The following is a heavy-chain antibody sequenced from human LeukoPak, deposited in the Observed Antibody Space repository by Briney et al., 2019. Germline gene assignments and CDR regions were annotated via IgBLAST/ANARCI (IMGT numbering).Heavy chain of an antibody. J-gene: IGHJ5*02. CDR3: ARDFLLNWFDP. D-gene: IGHD2/OR15-2a*01. V-gene: IGHV4-4*07. CDR1: GGSISSYH. Sequence: PSETLCLTCTVSGGSISSYHWSCIRQPAGKGLEWIGRIYTSGSTNYNPSLKSRVTMSVDTSKNQFSLKLSSVTAADTAVYYCARDFLLNWFDPWGQGTLVTVSS. CDR2: IYTSGST.